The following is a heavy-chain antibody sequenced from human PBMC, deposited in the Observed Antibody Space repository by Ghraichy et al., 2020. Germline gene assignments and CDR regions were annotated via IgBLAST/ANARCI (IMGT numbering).Heavy chain of an antibody. CDR2: INHSGST. Sequence: SETLSLTCAVYGGSFSGYYWSWIRQPPEKGLEWIGEINHSGSTNYNPSLKSRVTISVDTSKNQFSLKLSSVTAADTAVYYCARGGYSGYDWGYYYYYGMDVWGQGTTATVSS. V-gene: IGHV4-34*01. CDR3: ARGGYSGYDWGYYYYYGMDV. CDR1: GGSFSGYY. J-gene: IGHJ6*02. D-gene: IGHD5-12*01.